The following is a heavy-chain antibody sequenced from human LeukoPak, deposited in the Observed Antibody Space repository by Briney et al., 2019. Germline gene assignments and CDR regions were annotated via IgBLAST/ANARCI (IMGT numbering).Heavy chain of an antibody. Sequence: GGSLRLSCVASGFSFRTYWMSWGRQAPGKGLEWVANIKEDGSEKYYVDSVKGRFTMSRDNAKNSVYVEMNRLRVEDTAVYYCASQTPTWGVGATNYWGQGTLVTVSS. CDR2: IKEDGSEK. CDR3: ASQTPTWGVGATNY. CDR1: GFSFRTYW. J-gene: IGHJ4*02. V-gene: IGHV3-7*03. D-gene: IGHD1-26*01.